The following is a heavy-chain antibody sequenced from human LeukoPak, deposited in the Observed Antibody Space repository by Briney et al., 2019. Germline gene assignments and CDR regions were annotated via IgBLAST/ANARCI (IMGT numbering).Heavy chain of an antibody. D-gene: IGHD6-13*01. CDR1: GGSISSSTYY. CDR3: ARDLAAAGYFDY. V-gene: IGHV4-39*07. CDR2: IHYSGST. Sequence: SETLSLTCTVSGGSISSSTYYWGWIRQPPGKGLEWIGSIHYSGSTYYNSSLKSRVTMSVDTSKNQFSLKLSSVTAADTAVYYCARDLAAAGYFDYWGQGTLVTVSP. J-gene: IGHJ4*02.